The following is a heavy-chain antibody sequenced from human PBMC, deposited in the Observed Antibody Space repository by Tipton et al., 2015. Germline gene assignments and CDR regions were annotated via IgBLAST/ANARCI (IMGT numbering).Heavy chain of an antibody. Sequence: SLRLSCTPSGFTFITYAMHWVRQAPGKGLEWVASIRHDGSSKYYTDSVKGRFTISKVDSKNMLYLQMNSLRAEDAAVYYCARWSGTYPEYYIDYWGQGTLVTVSS. CDR1: GFTFITYA. V-gene: IGHV3-33*08. CDR2: IRHDGSSK. D-gene: IGHD1-26*01. CDR3: ARWSGTYPEYYIDY. J-gene: IGHJ4*02.